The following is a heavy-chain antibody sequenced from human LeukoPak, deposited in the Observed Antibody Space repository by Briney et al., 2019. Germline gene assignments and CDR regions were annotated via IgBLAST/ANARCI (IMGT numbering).Heavy chain of an antibody. Sequence: SETLSLTCTVSGGSISSYYWSWIRQPPGKGLDWIGYIYYSGSTNYNPSLKSRVNISVDTSKNQFSLKLSSVTAADTAVYYCARVDSSWYNYYYGMDVWGQGTTVTVSS. CDR2: IYYSGST. J-gene: IGHJ6*02. CDR3: ARVDSSWYNYYYGMDV. V-gene: IGHV4-59*01. D-gene: IGHD6-13*01. CDR1: GGSISSYY.